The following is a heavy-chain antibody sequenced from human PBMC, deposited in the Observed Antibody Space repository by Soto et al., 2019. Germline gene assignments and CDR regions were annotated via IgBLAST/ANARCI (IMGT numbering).Heavy chain of an antibody. Sequence: EVQLLESGGGLVQPGGSLRLSCAPSGFSFNFYVMTWVRQAPGKGLEWVSGMSGSGGHKYYADSVKGRFTVSRDNSNSTLFLQMNSLRAEDTAVYYCARAVTQYFDSRGQGTLVTVSS. CDR3: ARAVTQYFDS. CDR1: GFSFNFYV. J-gene: IGHJ4*02. V-gene: IGHV3-23*01. CDR2: MSGSGGHK.